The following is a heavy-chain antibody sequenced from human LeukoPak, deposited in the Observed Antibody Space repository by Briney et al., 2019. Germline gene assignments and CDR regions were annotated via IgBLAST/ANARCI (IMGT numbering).Heavy chain of an antibody. CDR2: ISYDGSNK. V-gene: IGHV3-30-3*01. J-gene: IGHJ5*02. Sequence: PGGSLRLSCAASGFTFSSYAMHWVRQAPGKGLEWVAVISYDGSNKYYADSVKGRFTISRDNSKNTLYLQMNSLRAEDTAVYYCARDIYGGNNWFDPWGQGTLVTVSS. CDR3: ARDIYGGNNWFDP. CDR1: GFTFSSYA. D-gene: IGHD4-23*01.